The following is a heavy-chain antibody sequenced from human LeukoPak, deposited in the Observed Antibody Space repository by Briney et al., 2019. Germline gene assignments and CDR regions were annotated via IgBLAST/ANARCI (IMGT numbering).Heavy chain of an antibody. CDR2: IIPILGIA. Sequence: SVKVSCKASGGTFSSYAISWVRQAPGQGLEWMGRIIPILGIANYAQKFQGRVTITADKSTSTAYMELSSLRSEDTAVYYCARTDSSGLIDYWGQGTLVTVSS. CDR1: GGTFSSYA. J-gene: IGHJ4*02. V-gene: IGHV1-69*04. CDR3: ARTDSSGLIDY. D-gene: IGHD3-22*01.